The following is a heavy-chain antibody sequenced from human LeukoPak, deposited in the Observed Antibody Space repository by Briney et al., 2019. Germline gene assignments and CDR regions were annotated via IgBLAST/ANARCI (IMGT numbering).Heavy chain of an antibody. J-gene: IGHJ4*02. Sequence: SETLSLTCAVYGGPFSGYYWNWIRQPPGKGLEWIGEINHNGYTNYNPSLESRVTISVDTSKNQFSLKVYSLTAADTAVYFCARAGTGDRSAVFDYWGQEILVTVSS. V-gene: IGHV4-34*01. CDR3: ARAGTGDRSAVFDY. CDR2: INHNGYT. D-gene: IGHD7-27*01. CDR1: GGPFSGYY.